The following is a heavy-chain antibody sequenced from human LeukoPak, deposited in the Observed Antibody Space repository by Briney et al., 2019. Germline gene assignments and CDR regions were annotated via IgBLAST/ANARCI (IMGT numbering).Heavy chain of an antibody. V-gene: IGHV3-21*01. J-gene: IGHJ4*02. Sequence: WWSLRRSFAAAESTFSSYSMNWVRQAPGNRLAWVSSISSSSSYIYYADSVKGRFTISRDNAKNSLYLQMNSLRAEDTAVFYKQKTEYDILTGYYKEGYWGQGTLVTVSS. CDR3: QKTEYDILTGYYKEGY. CDR2: ISSSSSYI. D-gene: IGHD3-9*01. CDR1: ESTFSSYS.